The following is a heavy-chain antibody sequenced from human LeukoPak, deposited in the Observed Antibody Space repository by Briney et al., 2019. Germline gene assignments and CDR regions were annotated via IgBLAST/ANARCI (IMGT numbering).Heavy chain of an antibody. Sequence: PGGSLRLSCAASGFTFSDYYMSWIRQAPGKGLEWVSYISSSGSTIYYADSVKGRFTISRDNAKNSLYLQMNSLRAEDTAVYYCARNRVGYCSSTSCKGDYWGRGTLVTVSS. V-gene: IGHV3-11*04. D-gene: IGHD2-2*01. CDR2: ISSSGSTI. CDR3: ARNRVGYCSSTSCKGDY. CDR1: GFTFSDYY. J-gene: IGHJ4*02.